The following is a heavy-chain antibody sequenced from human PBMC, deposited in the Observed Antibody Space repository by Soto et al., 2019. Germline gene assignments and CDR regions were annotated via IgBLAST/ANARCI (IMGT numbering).Heavy chain of an antibody. J-gene: IGHJ4*02. Sequence: GGSLRLSCAASGFTFTTYWMSWVRQAPGKGLEWVATIKHDGSEKYYMDSVKGRFTISRDNAKKSLFLQMDSLRAEDTAVYYCARGSHFFDYWGQGALVTVSS. V-gene: IGHV3-7*01. CDR3: ARGSHFFDY. CDR2: IKHDGSEK. CDR1: GFTFTTYW.